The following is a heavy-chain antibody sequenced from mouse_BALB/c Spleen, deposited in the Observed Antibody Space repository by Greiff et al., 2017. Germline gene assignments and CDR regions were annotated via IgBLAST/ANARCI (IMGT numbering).Heavy chain of an antibody. CDR1: GFSLTGYG. CDR3: AREYGYDRAWFAY. Sequence: VMLVESGPGLVAPSQSLSITCTVSGFSLTGYGVNWVRQPPGKGLEWLGMIWGDGSTEYNSALKSRLSISKDNSKSQVFLKMNSLQTDDTTRYYCAREYGYDRAWFAYWGQGTLVTVSA. V-gene: IGHV2-6-7*01. D-gene: IGHD2-2*01. J-gene: IGHJ3*01. CDR2: IWGDGST.